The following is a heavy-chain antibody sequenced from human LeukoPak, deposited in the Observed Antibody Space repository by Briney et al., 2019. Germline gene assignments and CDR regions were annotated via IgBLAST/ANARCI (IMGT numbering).Heavy chain of an antibody. J-gene: IGHJ4*02. Sequence: PGRSLRLSCAASGFTFDDYAMHWVRQAPGKGLEWVSGISWNSGSIGYADSVKGRFTISRDNAKNSLYLQMNSLRAEDTALYCCAKDLLWFGELSTPDFDYWGQGTLVTVSS. CDR2: ISWNSGSI. CDR3: AKDLLWFGELSTPDFDY. D-gene: IGHD3-10*01. CDR1: GFTFDDYA. V-gene: IGHV3-9*01.